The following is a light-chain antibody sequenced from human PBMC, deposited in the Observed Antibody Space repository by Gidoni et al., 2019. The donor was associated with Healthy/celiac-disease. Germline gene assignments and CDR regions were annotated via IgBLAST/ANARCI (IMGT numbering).Light chain of an antibody. CDR1: QSISSW. CDR3: QQYNSYSFWT. Sequence: DIQMTQSPSTLSASVGDRVTITCRASQSISSWLAWYQQKPGKAPKLLIYKASSLESGVPARFSVSGSGTESTLTISSLQPDDFATYSCQQYNSYSFWTFGQGTKVEIK. CDR2: KAS. V-gene: IGKV1-5*03. J-gene: IGKJ1*01.